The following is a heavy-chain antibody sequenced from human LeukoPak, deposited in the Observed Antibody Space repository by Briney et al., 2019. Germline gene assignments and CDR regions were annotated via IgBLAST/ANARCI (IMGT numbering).Heavy chain of an antibody. CDR3: ARNLPRYAFDI. V-gene: IGHV4-59*12. Sequence: SETLSLTCTVSGGSITGSYWSWIRQPPGKGLEWIGYVYSSGSTDYNPPLKSRVTISVDTSKNQFSLKLSSVTAADTAVYYCARNLPRYAFDIWGQGTMVTVSS. J-gene: IGHJ3*02. CDR1: GGSITGSY. CDR2: VYSSGST.